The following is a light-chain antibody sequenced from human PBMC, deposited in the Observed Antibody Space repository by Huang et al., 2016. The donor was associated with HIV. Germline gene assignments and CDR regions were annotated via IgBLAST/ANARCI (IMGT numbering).Light chain of an antibody. CDR1: QGIRND. Sequence: AIQMTQSPSSLSASVGDRVTITCRASQGIRNDLAWYQQKPGKAPKLHIYAASSLQGGVPSRFSGSGSGTDFTLTISSLQPEDFATYYCLQTFIYPWTFGQGTKVEIK. J-gene: IGKJ1*01. CDR3: LQTFIYPWT. V-gene: IGKV1-6*01. CDR2: AAS.